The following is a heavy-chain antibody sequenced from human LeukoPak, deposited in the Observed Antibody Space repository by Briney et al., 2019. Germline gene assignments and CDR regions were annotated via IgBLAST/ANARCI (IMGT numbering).Heavy chain of an antibody. CDR2: VNPNSGNT. V-gene: IGHV1-8*02. CDR3: ARGGMDLHGMDV. Sequence: GASVKVSCKASGYTFTGYYMHWVRQAPGQGLEWMGWVNPNSGNTGYAQKFQGRVTMTRNTSITTAYMELSSLRSEDTAVYYCARGGMDLHGMDVWGQGTTVTVSS. D-gene: IGHD2-2*03. CDR1: GYTFTGYY. J-gene: IGHJ6*02.